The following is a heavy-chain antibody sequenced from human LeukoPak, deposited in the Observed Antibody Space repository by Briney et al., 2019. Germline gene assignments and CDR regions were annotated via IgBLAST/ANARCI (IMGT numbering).Heavy chain of an antibody. D-gene: IGHD2-21*01. CDR3: ARHYAHIKYFDY. Sequence: SETLSLTCTVSGGSISSNSFYWGWIRQPPGKGLEWIGSLYYSGYTYYNPSLKSRVTISVDTSKNQFSLKLSSVTAADTAVYYCARHYAHIKYFDYWGQGTLVTVSS. V-gene: IGHV4-39*01. CDR1: GGSISSNSFY. CDR2: LYYSGYT. J-gene: IGHJ4*02.